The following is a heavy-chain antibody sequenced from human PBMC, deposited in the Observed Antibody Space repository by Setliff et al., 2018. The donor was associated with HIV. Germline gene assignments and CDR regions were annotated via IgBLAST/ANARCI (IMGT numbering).Heavy chain of an antibody. J-gene: IGHJ5*02. D-gene: IGHD3-3*01. Sequence: ASVKVSCKASGYSFTDYFMHWVRQAAGQGLEWMGRVNPNSGDTNYAQKFQGRVTMTRHTSISTAYMELGRLTSDDTAVYYCAREGDVLSGYYVNWFDPWGQGTLGTVS. CDR1: GYSFTDYF. V-gene: IGHV1-2*06. CDR2: VNPNSGDT. CDR3: AREGDVLSGYYVNWFDP.